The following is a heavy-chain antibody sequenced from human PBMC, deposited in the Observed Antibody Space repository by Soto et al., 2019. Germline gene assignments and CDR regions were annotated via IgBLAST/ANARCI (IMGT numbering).Heavy chain of an antibody. CDR3: ARHMHNDWFDP. CDR2: IYYSGST. D-gene: IGHD2-21*01. V-gene: IGHV4-59*01. J-gene: IGHJ5*02. CDR1: VVSISSYY. Sequence: PSETLSLTCTFSVVSISSYYWSCIRQPPGKGLEWIGYIYYSGSTNYNPSLKSRVTISVDTSKNQFSLKLSSVTAADTAVYYCARHMHNDWFDPWGQGTLVNVSS.